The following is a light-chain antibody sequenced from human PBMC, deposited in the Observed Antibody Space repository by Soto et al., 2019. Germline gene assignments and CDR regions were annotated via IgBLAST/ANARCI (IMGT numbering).Light chain of an antibody. V-gene: IGLV2-8*01. Sequence: QSALTQPPSASGSPGQSVTISCTGTSSDVGAYNYVSWYQQHPGKAPKLVISEVNKRPSGVPDRFSGSKSGNTASLTVSGLQAEDEADYYCSSSSRNFWVFGGGTKLTVL. CDR1: SSDVGAYNY. CDR3: SSSSRNFWV. CDR2: EVN. J-gene: IGLJ3*02.